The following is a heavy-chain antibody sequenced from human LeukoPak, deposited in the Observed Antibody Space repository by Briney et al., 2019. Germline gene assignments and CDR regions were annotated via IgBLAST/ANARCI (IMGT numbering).Heavy chain of an antibody. Sequence: SETLSLTCTVSGGSISSYCWSWIRQPPGKGLEWIGYIYYSGSTNYNPSLKSRVTISVDTSKNQFSLKLSSVTAADTAVYYCARHGNPYCGGDCYRGEFDYWGQGTLVTVSS. V-gene: IGHV4-59*08. J-gene: IGHJ4*02. D-gene: IGHD2-21*02. CDR2: IYYSGST. CDR3: ARHGNPYCGGDCYRGEFDY. CDR1: GGSISSYC.